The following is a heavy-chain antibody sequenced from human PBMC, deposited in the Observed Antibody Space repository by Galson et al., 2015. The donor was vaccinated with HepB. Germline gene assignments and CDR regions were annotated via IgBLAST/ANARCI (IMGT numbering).Heavy chain of an antibody. CDR3: ARDPYYDSSGPPGGYYFDY. V-gene: IGHV3-30*04. CDR1: GFTFSSYA. J-gene: IGHJ4*02. Sequence: SLRLSCAASGFTFSSYAMHWVRQAPGKGLEWVAVISYDGSNKYYADSVKGRFTISRDNSKNTLYLQMNSLRAEDTAVYYCARDPYYDSSGPPGGYYFDYWGQGTLVTVSS. CDR2: ISYDGSNK. D-gene: IGHD3-22*01.